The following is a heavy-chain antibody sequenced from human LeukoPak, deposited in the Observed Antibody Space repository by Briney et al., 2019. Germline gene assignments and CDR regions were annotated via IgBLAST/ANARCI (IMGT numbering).Heavy chain of an antibody. CDR3: TRESGAFSPFGF. D-gene: IGHD1-26*01. V-gene: IGHV4-4*02. CDR2: VHLSGAS. Sequence: SGTLSLTCAVSGGSILTTNWWSWVRQPPGKGLEWIGEVHLSGASNYNPSLTSRVNMSIDKSKNQLSLELTSVTAADTAIYYCTRESGAFSPFGFWGQGTLVTVSS. J-gene: IGHJ4*02. CDR1: GGSILTTNW.